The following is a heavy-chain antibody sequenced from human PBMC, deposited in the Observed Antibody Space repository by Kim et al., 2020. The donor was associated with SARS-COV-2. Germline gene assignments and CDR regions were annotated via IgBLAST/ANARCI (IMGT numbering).Heavy chain of an antibody. CDR3: ARHGDSSSSGGFDY. V-gene: IGHV5-51*01. D-gene: IGHD6-6*01. J-gene: IGHJ4*02. Sequence: SPSFQGQVTISADKSISTAYLQWSSLKASDTAMYYCARHGDSSSSGGFDYWGQGTLVTVSS.